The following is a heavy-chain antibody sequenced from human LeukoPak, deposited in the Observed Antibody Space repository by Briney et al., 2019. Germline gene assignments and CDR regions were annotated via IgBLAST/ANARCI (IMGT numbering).Heavy chain of an antibody. CDR3: ARDLKQWLVDAFDI. D-gene: IGHD6-19*01. Sequence: SETLSLTCTVSGGSISSYYWSWIRQPPGKGLEWIGYIYYSGSTNYNPSLKSRVTISVDTSKNQFSLKLSSVTAADTAVYYCARDLKQWLVDAFDIWGQGTMVTVSS. CDR1: GGSISSYY. V-gene: IGHV4-59*01. J-gene: IGHJ3*02. CDR2: IYYSGST.